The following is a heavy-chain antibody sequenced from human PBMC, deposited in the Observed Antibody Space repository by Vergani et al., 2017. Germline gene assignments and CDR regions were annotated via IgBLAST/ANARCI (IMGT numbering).Heavy chain of an antibody. CDR3: ARHRGSGGFFPSSYFYGMDV. Sequence: QVQLQESCPGLVKPSETLTPICDVFDSSIMTNPYWGWFRQSPGKGLEWIGWIHHSGDAHYNSSLKSRVSISIVSSSKFSLSLTSVTAADTAIYYCARHRGSGGFFPSSYFYGMDVWGHGTTVTVSS. D-gene: IGHD3-10*01. CDR2: IHHSGDA. J-gene: IGHJ6*02. V-gene: IGHV4-38-2*01. CDR1: DSSIMTNPY.